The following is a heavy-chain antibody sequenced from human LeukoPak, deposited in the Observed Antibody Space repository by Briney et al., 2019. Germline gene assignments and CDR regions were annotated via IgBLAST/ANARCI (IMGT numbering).Heavy chain of an antibody. CDR1: GYTFTGYY. V-gene: IGHV1-2*02. J-gene: IGHJ3*01. CDR2: INPNSGGT. CDR3: ARERNEYYYDSSGYYSDAFDV. D-gene: IGHD3-22*01. Sequence: ASVRVSCKASGYTFTGYYMHWVRQAPGQGLEWMGWINPNSGGTNYAQKFQGRVTMTRDTSISTAYMELSMLRSDDTAVYYCARERNEYYYDSSGYYSDAFDVWGQGTMVTVSS.